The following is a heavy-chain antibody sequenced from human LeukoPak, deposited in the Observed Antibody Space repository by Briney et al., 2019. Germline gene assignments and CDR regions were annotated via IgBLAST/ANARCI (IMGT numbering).Heavy chain of an antibody. CDR3: ARLGPHYYYYYMDV. V-gene: IGHV4-39*01. Sequence: SETLSLTCTVSGGSISSSSYYWGWIRQPPGKGLEWIGSIYYSGSTYYNPSLKRRVTISVDTYKNQFSLKLSSVTAADTAVYYCARLGPHYYYYYMDVWGKGTTVTVSS. J-gene: IGHJ6*03. CDR1: GGSISSSSYY. CDR2: IYYSGST.